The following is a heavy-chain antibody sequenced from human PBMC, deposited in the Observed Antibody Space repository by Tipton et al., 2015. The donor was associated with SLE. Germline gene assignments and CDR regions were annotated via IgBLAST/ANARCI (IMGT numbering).Heavy chain of an antibody. D-gene: IGHD3-10*01. CDR1: GGSISSYY. Sequence: TLSLTCTVSGGSISSYYWSWIRQPAGKGLEWIGRIYTSGSTNYNPSLKSRVTISVDTSKNQFSLKLSSVTAADTAVYYCARQAVTMVRGAFDIWGQGTMVTVSS. J-gene: IGHJ3*02. CDR2: IYTSGST. CDR3: ARQAVTMVRGAFDI. V-gene: IGHV4-4*07.